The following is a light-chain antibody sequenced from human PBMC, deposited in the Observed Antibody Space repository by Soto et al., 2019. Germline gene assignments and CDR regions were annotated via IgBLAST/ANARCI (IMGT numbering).Light chain of an antibody. Sequence: DIQMTQSPSSLSASVGDRVTITCRASQSISSYLNWYQQKPGKDPKLLIYAASSLQSGVPSRFSGSGSGTDFTLTISSLQPEDFATYYCQQSYSTPQALTFGGGTKVEIK. CDR1: QSISSY. V-gene: IGKV1-39*01. J-gene: IGKJ4*01. CDR2: AAS. CDR3: QQSYSTPQALT.